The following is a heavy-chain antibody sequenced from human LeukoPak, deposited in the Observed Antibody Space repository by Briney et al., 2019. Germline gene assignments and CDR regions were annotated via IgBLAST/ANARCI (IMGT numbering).Heavy chain of an antibody. CDR2: ISSDGVTK. J-gene: IGHJ4*02. CDR3: VRDTAGYTNSWAALAY. CDR1: GFIFSTYA. V-gene: IGHV3-30-3*01. Sequence: GGSLRLSCAASGFIFSTYAMHWVRQAPGKGLEWVAIISSDGVTKYYADSVKGRFTISRDNSKNTLYVQMNSLRAEDTAVYYCVRDTAGYTNSWAALAYWGQGTLVTVSS. D-gene: IGHD6-13*01.